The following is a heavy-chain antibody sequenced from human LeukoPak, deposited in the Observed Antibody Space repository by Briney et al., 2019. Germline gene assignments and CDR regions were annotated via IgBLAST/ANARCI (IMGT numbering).Heavy chain of an antibody. Sequence: GRSLRLSCAASGFTFDDYAMHWVRQAPGKGLEWVSGISWNSGSIGYADSVKGRFTISRDNSKNTLYLQMNSLRAEDTAVYYCARDLHDFWSGYKGYYYYGMDVWGQGTTVTVSS. CDR2: ISWNSGSI. V-gene: IGHV3-9*01. J-gene: IGHJ6*02. D-gene: IGHD3-3*01. CDR1: GFTFDDYA. CDR3: ARDLHDFWSGYKGYYYYGMDV.